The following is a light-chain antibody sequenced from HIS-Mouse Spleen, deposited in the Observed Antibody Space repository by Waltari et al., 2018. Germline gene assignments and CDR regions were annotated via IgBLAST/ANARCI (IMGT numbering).Light chain of an antibody. CDR2: EVS. Sequence: QSALTQPPSASGSPGQSVTISCTGTSSDVGGYNYVSWYQQHPGKPPKLMIYEVSKRPSGVSNRFSGSKSGNTASLTISGLQAEDEADYYCSSYTSSSTLVFGGGTKLTVL. V-gene: IGLV2-14*01. CDR1: SSDVGGYNY. CDR3: SSYTSSSTLV. J-gene: IGLJ2*01.